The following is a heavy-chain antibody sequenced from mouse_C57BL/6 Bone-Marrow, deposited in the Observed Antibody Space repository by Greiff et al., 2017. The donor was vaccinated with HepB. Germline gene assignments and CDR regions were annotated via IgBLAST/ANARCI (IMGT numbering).Heavy chain of an antibody. V-gene: IGHV5-15*01. CDR3: AIVYSNYGFAY. CDR2: ISNLAYSI. D-gene: IGHD2-5*01. J-gene: IGHJ3*01. Sequence: EVHLVESGGGLVQPGGSLKLSCAASGFTFSDYGMAWVRQAPRKGPEWVAFISNLAYSIYYADTVTGRFTISRENAKNTLYLEMSSLRSEDTAMYYCAIVYSNYGFAYWGQGTLVTVSA. CDR1: GFTFSDYG.